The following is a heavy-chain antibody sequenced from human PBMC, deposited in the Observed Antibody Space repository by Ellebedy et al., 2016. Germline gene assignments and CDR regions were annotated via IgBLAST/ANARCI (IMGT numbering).Heavy chain of an antibody. V-gene: IGHV1-3*04. J-gene: IGHJ4*02. CDR1: GYTFTDYF. CDR3: ARGPSTGDFDY. CDR2: INTGLGNT. D-gene: IGHD4-17*01. Sequence: ASVKVSCKASGYTFTDYFLHWLRQAPGQRLEWMGWINTGLGNTKYSQKLQDRVTLTRDTSASTAYMELSSLTSEDTAVYYCARGPSTGDFDYWGQGTLITVSS.